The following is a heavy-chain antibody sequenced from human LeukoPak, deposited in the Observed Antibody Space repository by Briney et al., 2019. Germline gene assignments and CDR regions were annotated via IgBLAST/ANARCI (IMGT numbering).Heavy chain of an antibody. V-gene: IGHV3-33*08. D-gene: IGHD2-15*01. CDR3: ARDRRPYCSGGSCLAFDI. J-gene: IGHJ3*02. CDR1: GFTFSSYG. CDR2: IWYDGSNK. Sequence: GRSLRLSCAASGFTFSSYGMHWVRQAPGKGLEWVAVIWYDGSNKYYADSVKSRFTISRDNSKNTLYLQMNSLRAEDTAVYYCARDRRPYCSGGSCLAFDIWGQGTMVTVSS.